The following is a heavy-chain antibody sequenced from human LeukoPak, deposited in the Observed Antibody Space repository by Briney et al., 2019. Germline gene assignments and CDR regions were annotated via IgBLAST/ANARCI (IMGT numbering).Heavy chain of an antibody. D-gene: IGHD2-15*01. Sequence: ASVKVSCKASGYTFTSYGISWVRQAPGQGLEWIGWISAYNGNTNYAQKLQGRVTMTTDTSTSTAYMELRSLRSDDTAVYYCARHLGYCSGGSCYSGYYYYGMDVWGQGTTVTVSS. CDR1: GYTFTSYG. CDR2: ISAYNGNT. J-gene: IGHJ6*02. V-gene: IGHV1-18*01. CDR3: ARHLGYCSGGSCYSGYYYYGMDV.